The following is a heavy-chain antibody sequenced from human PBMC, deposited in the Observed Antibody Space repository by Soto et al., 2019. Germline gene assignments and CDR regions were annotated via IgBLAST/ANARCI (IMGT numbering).Heavy chain of an antibody. Sequence: EVQLLESGGGLVQPGGSLRLSCAASGFTLAPMPWAGSARLQGKGLEWVSTIHGGGGATHYADSVKGRFTISRDDSKNTLYAQMNSLRAEDTAVYYCAKFEGHPLEYWYLDFWGRGTLVTVSS. J-gene: IGHJ2*01. D-gene: IGHD1-1*01. CDR1: GFTLAPMP. CDR2: IHGGGGAT. CDR3: AKFEGHPLEYWYLDF. V-gene: IGHV3-23*01.